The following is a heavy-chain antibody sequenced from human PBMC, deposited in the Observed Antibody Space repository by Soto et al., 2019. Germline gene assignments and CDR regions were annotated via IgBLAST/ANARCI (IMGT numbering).Heavy chain of an antibody. J-gene: IGHJ4*02. CDR3: TRDPPAHLDFDY. CDR1: GYTFTSYA. Sequence: GASVKVSCKASGYTFTSYAMHWVRQAPGQRLEWMGWINAGNGNTKYSQKFQGRVTITRDTSASTAYMDLRNLRSDDTAVYYCTRDPPAHLDFDYWGQGTLVTVSS. CDR2: INAGNGNT. V-gene: IGHV1-3*01.